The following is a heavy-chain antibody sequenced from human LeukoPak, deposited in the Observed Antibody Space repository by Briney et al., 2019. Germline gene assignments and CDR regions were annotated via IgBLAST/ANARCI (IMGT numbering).Heavy chain of an antibody. CDR1: GSSISSGYY. V-gene: IGHV4-38-2*01. CDR3: ARGYYYDSSGYFDAFDI. D-gene: IGHD3-22*01. CDR2: IYHRGST. Sequence: SETLSLTCAVSGSSISSGYYWGWIRQPPGKGLEWIGSIYHRGSTYYNASLQSRVTISVDTSKNQFSLKLSSVTAADTAVYYCARGYYYDSSGYFDAFDIWGQGTMVTVSS. J-gene: IGHJ3*02.